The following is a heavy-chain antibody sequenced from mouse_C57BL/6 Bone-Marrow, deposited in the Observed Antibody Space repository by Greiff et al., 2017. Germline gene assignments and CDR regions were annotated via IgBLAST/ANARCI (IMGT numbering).Heavy chain of an antibody. CDR2: ISDGGSYT. Sequence: EVQGVESGGGLVKPGGSLKLSCAASGFTFSSYAMSWVRQTPEKRLEWVATISDGGSYTYYPAHVKGRFTISRDNAKNNLYLQMGHLKSEDTAMYYCARDPGAMDYWGQGTSVTVSS. CDR3: ARDPGAMDY. J-gene: IGHJ4*01. CDR1: GFTFSSYA. V-gene: IGHV5-4*01.